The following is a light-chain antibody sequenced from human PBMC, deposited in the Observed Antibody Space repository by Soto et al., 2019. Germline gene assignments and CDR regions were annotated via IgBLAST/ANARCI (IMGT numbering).Light chain of an antibody. J-gene: IGKJ1*01. CDR1: QTISHKY. CDR3: QLYSGSPWT. Sequence: VVLTQSPGTLSLSPGERATLSCRASQTISHKYLAWFQQKAGQAPRLLIHSVSVRATGAPDRFSGSRSGTDFTLTISRLEPEDFAVYYCQLYSGSPWTFGQGTKVEV. V-gene: IGKV3-20*01. CDR2: SVS.